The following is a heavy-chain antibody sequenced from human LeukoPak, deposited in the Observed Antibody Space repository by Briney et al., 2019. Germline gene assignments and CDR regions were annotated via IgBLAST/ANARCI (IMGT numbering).Heavy chain of an antibody. J-gene: IGHJ3*02. CDR3: AEVRSYYDAFDI. CDR2: IYYSGST. V-gene: IGHV4-39*01. CDR1: GGSISSSSYY. D-gene: IGHD1-26*01. Sequence: PSETLSLTCTVSGGSISSSSYYWGWIRQPPGKGLEWIESIYYSGSTYYNPSLKSRVTISVDTSKNQFSLKLSSVTAADTAVYYCAEVRSYYDAFDIWGQGTMVTVSS.